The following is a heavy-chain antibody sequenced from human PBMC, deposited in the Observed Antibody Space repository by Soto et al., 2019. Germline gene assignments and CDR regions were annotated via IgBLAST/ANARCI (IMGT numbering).Heavy chain of an antibody. J-gene: IGHJ6*02. CDR3: ARTSAAGKYYDGMDV. CDR2: IYPGDSNT. D-gene: IGHD6-13*01. CDR1: GYSFTSYW. V-gene: IGHV5-51*01. Sequence: PGESLKISCKASGYSFTSYWIGWVRQMPGKGLEWMGIIYPGDSNTRYRPSFQGQVTISADKSISTAYLQWRSLKASDTAMYYCARTSAAGKYYDGMDVWGQGTTVTVSS.